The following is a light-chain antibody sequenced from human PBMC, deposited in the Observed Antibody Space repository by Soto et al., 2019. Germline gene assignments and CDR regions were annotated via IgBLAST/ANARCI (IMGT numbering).Light chain of an antibody. CDR3: QQYGSSPLFT. J-gene: IGKJ3*01. CDR2: GAS. V-gene: IGKV3-20*01. CDR1: QSVSSSS. Sequence: EIVLTQSPGTLSLSPGERATLSCRASQSVSSSSLAWYQQKPGQAPRLLIYGASSRATGIPDRFSGSGSGTDFTLTISRLEPDDFAVYYCQQYGSSPLFTFGPGTNVDIK.